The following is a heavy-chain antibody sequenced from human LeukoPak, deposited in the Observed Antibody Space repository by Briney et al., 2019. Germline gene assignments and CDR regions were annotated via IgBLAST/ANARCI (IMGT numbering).Heavy chain of an antibody. V-gene: IGHV4-34*01. J-gene: IGHJ4*02. CDR3: ARFYSSGWYGRGYFDY. D-gene: IGHD6-19*01. Sequence: PSETLSLTCAVYGGSFSGYYWSWIRQPPGKGLEWIGEINHSGSTNYNPSLKSRVTISVDTSKNQFSLKLSSVTAADTAVYYCARFYSSGWYGRGYFDYWGQGTLVTVSS. CDR1: GGSFSGYY. CDR2: INHSGST.